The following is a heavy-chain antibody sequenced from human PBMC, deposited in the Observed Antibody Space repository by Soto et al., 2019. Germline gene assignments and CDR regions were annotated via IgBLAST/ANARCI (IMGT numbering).Heavy chain of an antibody. J-gene: IGHJ4*02. V-gene: IGHV4-59*08. CDR2: IYYTGTS. D-gene: IGHD3-3*01. Sequence: SETLSLTCTVSGGSIRNNYWSWIRQPPGKGLEWVGYIYYTGTSKYNPSLKSRVTISVDSSKNQFSLKLDSVTAADTAVYYCARLGGYYQAFDNWGQGTLVTVAS. CDR3: ARLGGYYQAFDN. CDR1: GGSIRNNY.